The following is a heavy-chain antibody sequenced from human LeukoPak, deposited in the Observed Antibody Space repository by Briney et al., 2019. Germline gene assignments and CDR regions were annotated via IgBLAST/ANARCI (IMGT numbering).Heavy chain of an antibody. CDR2: INPNSGCT. J-gene: IGHJ4*02. CDR3: AIEEQQLAFDY. D-gene: IGHD6-13*01. V-gene: IGHV1-2*02. CDR1: GYTFTGYY. Sequence: ASVNVSCKASGYTFTGYYMHWVRQAAGQGVEWMGWINPNSGCTNYAQKFHGRVTQTRDTSISTTSMELSRLTSDDTAGCYCAIEEQQLAFDYWGEGTLATASS.